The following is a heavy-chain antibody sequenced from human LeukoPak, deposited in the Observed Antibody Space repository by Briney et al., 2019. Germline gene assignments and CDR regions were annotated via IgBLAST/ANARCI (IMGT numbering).Heavy chain of an antibody. CDR2: ISSSGSTI. Sequence: GGSLRLSCAASGFTFSSYEMNWVRQAPGKWLEWVSYISSSGSTIYYADSVKGRFTISRDNAKNSLYLQMNSLRAEDTAVYYCARELYSYGSTPFDYWGQGTLVTVSS. V-gene: IGHV3-48*03. D-gene: IGHD5-18*01. CDR1: GFTFSSYE. J-gene: IGHJ4*02. CDR3: ARELYSYGSTPFDY.